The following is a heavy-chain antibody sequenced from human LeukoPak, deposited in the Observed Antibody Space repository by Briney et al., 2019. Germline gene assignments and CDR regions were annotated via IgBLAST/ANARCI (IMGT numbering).Heavy chain of an antibody. Sequence: PGGSLRLSCVGSGFTFSSYRMTWVRQSPGKGLEWVSAISGSDGSTYYADSVKGRFTISRDDSQNTLYLQMNSLSAEDTAVYYCAKVETSGGANCYALDYWGQGTLVTVSS. V-gene: IGHV3-23*01. D-gene: IGHD2-2*01. CDR3: AKVETSGGANCYALDY. CDR1: GFTFSSYR. CDR2: ISGSDGST. J-gene: IGHJ4*02.